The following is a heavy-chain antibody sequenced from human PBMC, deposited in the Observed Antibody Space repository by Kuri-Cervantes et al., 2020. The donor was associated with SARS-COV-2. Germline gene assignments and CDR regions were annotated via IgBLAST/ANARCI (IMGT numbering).Heavy chain of an antibody. Sequence: LSLTCAASGFTFSSYAMHWVRQAPGKGLEWVAVISYDGSNKYYADSVKGRFTISRDNSKNTLYLQMNSLRAEDTAVYYCAKVLGVELRLIDYWGQGTLVTVSS. J-gene: IGHJ4*02. CDR2: ISYDGSNK. D-gene: IGHD1-7*01. CDR3: AKVLGVELRLIDY. CDR1: GFTFSSYA. V-gene: IGHV3-30*04.